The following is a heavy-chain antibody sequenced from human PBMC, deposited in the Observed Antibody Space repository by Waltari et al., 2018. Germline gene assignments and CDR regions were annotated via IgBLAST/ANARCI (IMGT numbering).Heavy chain of an antibody. CDR3: ARDLNYKVDY. CDR2: INSDGSTT. J-gene: IGHJ4*02. CDR1: GFTFGTYI. V-gene: IGHV3-74*01. Sequence: EVQLVESGGGSVQPGGSLRLSCAASGFTFGTYIMHWVRQAPGKGLVWVSRINSDGSTTRYVDSVKGRFTISRDNAKNTLYLEMNSLRVEDTAMYYGARDLNYKVDYWGQGVLVTVSS. D-gene: IGHD1-7*01.